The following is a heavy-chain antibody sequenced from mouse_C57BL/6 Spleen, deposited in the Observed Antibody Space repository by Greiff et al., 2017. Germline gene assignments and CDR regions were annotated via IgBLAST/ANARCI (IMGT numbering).Heavy chain of an antibody. Sequence: EVQLQQSGPELVKPGASVKMSCKASGYTFTDYNLHWVKQSHGKSLEWIGYINPNNGGTSYNQQFKGKPTLTVDKSSSTAYMGLRGLTSEDSAVYYCASLFAYWGQGTLGTVSA. V-gene: IGHV1-22*01. CDR1: GYTFTDYN. CDR2: INPNNGGT. CDR3: ASLFAY. J-gene: IGHJ3*01.